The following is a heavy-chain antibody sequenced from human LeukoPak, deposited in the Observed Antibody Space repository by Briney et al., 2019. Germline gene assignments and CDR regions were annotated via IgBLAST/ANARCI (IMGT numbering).Heavy chain of an antibody. CDR1: GGSISSSSYY. D-gene: IGHD6-19*01. CDR2: IYYSGST. CDR3: ATPGVAGSLDY. Sequence: PSETLSLTCTVSGGSISSSSYYWGWIRQPPGKGLEWIGSIYYSGSTYYNPSLKSRVTISVDTSKNQFSLKLSSVTAADTAVYYCATPGVAGSLDYWGQGTPVTVSS. V-gene: IGHV4-39*01. J-gene: IGHJ4*02.